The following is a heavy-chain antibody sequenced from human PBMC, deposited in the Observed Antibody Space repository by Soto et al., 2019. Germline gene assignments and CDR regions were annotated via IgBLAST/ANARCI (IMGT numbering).Heavy chain of an antibody. J-gene: IGHJ4*02. D-gene: IGHD6-13*01. Sequence: GGSLRLSCAASGFSFSSYPMNWVRQAPGKGLEWVSYISSGSGSKYYADSVKGRFTVSRDNGKNSLYLQMSSLRDDDTAVYFCATDSSTWPFSFDYWGQGTLVTVSS. CDR1: GFSFSSYP. CDR3: ATDSSTWPFSFDY. V-gene: IGHV3-48*02. CDR2: ISSGSGSK.